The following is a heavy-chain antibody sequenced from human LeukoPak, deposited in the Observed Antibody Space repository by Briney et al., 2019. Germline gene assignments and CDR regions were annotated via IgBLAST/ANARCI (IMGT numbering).Heavy chain of an antibody. CDR3: AKGVRGAFYYYGMDV. Sequence: PGGSLRLSCAASGFTFTKYWMTWVRQAPGKGLEWVANIKQDGSEKFYVDSVKGRFTISRDNSKNTLYLQMSSLRAEDTAVYYCAKGVRGAFYYYGMDVWGQGTTVTVSS. D-gene: IGHD3-10*01. V-gene: IGHV3-7*03. CDR2: IKQDGSEK. CDR1: GFTFTKYW. J-gene: IGHJ6*02.